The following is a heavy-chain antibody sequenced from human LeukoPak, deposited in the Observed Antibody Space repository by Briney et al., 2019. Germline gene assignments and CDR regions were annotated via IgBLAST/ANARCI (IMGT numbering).Heavy chain of an antibody. Sequence: SETLSLTCTVSGGSVNNSYQGWIRQPPGKGLEWVGYIYSSGSTTYNPSLESRLTISIDTSKNHFSLKLSSVTAADTAVYYCAKRAVTTAGDLWFDPWGQGTLVTVSS. J-gene: IGHJ5*02. CDR2: IYSSGST. CDR3: AKRAVTTAGDLWFDP. V-gene: IGHV4-59*08. CDR1: GGSVNNSY. D-gene: IGHD2-21*01.